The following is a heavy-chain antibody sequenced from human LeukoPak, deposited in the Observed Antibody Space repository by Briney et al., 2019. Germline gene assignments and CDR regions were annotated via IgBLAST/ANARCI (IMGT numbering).Heavy chain of an antibody. CDR3: AKVDSSGVGGYYFDY. J-gene: IGHJ4*02. D-gene: IGHD6-19*01. Sequence: GGSLRLSCAASGFTFSSYAMSWVRQAPGKGLEWVSAISGSGGSTYYADSVKGRFTISRDNAKNSLYLQMNSLRAEDTALYYCAKVDSSGVGGYYFDYWGQGTLVTVSS. V-gene: IGHV3-23*01. CDR2: ISGSGGST. CDR1: GFTFSSYA.